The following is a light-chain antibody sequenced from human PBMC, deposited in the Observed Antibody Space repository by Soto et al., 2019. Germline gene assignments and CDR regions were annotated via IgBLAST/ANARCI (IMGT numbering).Light chain of an antibody. CDR2: TTS. CDR3: QQYHICPSWT. J-gene: IGKJ1*01. CDR1: ESVTSSC. Sequence: EIVLTQSPATLSLSPGERATLSCTASESVTSSCLAWYQRKPGQAPRLLIHTTSTRATDIPDRFSGSGSGTDFTLTISSLQYEDFAVYFCQQYHICPSWTFGQGTKVDIK. V-gene: IGKV3D-7*01.